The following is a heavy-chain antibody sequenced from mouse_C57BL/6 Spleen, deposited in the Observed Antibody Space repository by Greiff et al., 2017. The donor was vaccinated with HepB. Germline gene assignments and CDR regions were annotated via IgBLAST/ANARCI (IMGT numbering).Heavy chain of an antibody. J-gene: IGHJ2*01. Sequence: QVQLQQPGAELVKPRASVKLSCKASGYTFTSYWMHWVKQRPGQGLEWIGMIHPNSGSTNYNEKFKSKATLTVDKSSSTAYMQLSSLTSEDSAVYYGAREKDGYPSGYWGEGTTLTVSS. CDR1: GYTFTSYW. V-gene: IGHV1-64*01. CDR3: AREKDGYPSGY. D-gene: IGHD2-3*01. CDR2: IHPNSGST.